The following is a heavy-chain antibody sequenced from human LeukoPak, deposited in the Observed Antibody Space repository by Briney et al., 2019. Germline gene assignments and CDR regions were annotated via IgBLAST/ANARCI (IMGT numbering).Heavy chain of an antibody. V-gene: IGHV3-23*01. Sequence: PGGSLRLSCAASGFTFSSYAMSWVRQAPGKGLEWVSTISGSDGSTYYADSVKGRFTISRDNSKNTLYLQVNSLSAEDTAEYYCARYSAHYLLRYFDLWGRGTLVTVSS. D-gene: IGHD2-15*01. CDR3: ARYSAHYLLRYFDL. CDR2: ISGSDGST. CDR1: GFTFSSYA. J-gene: IGHJ2*01.